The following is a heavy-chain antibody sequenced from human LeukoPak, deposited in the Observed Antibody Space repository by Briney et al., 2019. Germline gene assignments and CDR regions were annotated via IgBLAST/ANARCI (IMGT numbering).Heavy chain of an antibody. V-gene: IGHV3-66*01. CDR3: ARASGYCSGGSCYSSPAAYYFDY. CDR2: IYSGGST. D-gene: IGHD2-15*01. CDR1: GCRVSSNY. J-gene: IGHJ4*02. Sequence: SLRPSGAASGCRVSSNYTSGARQAQGKGLEWVSVIYSGGSTYYADSVKGRFTISRDNSKNTLYPQMNSLRAEDTAVYYCARASGYCSGGSCYSSPAAYYFDYWGQGTLVTVSS.